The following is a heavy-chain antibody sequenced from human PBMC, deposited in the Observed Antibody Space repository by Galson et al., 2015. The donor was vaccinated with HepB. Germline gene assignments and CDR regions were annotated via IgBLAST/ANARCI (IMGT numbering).Heavy chain of an antibody. CDR2: IRSRSSYI. D-gene: IGHD1-7*01. J-gene: IGHJ4*02. Sequence: SLRLSCAASGFTFSSYSMNWVRQAPGKGLEWVSSIRSRSSYIYYADSVKGRFTISRGNAKNSLYLQMNSLRAEDTAVYYCARDVTGTLHFDYWGQGTLVTVSS. CDR3: ARDVTGTLHFDY. V-gene: IGHV3-21*01. CDR1: GFTFSSYS.